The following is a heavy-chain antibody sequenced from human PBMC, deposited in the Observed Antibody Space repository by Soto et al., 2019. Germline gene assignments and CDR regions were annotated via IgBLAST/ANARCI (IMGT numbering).Heavy chain of an antibody. J-gene: IGHJ3*02. CDR2: IYYSGST. D-gene: IGHD2-8*01. V-gene: IGHV4-59*01. CDR1: GGSISSYY. CDR3: ARGLTDAFDI. Sequence: QVQLQESGPGLVKPSETLSLTCTVSGGSISSYYWSWIRQPPGKGLEWIGYIYYSGSTNYNPSLKXXVXIXGDTSKDQFSLKLSSVTAADTAVYYCARGLTDAFDIWGQGTMVTVSS.